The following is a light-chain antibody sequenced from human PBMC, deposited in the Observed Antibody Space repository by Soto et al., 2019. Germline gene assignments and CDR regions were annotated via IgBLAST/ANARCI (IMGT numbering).Light chain of an antibody. CDR1: SSDVGLYDY. CDR3: CSYTSSDTYV. CDR2: EVS. Sequence: QSALTQPASVTGSPGQSITISCTGTSSDVGLYDYVSWYQQYPGKVPKLIIYEVSNRPSGISDRFSGSKSGNTASLTISRLQSEDEADYYCCSYTSSDTYVFGTGTRSPS. J-gene: IGLJ1*01. V-gene: IGLV2-14*01.